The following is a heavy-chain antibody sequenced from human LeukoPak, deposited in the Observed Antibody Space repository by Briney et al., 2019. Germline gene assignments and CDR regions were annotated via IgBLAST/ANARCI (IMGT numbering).Heavy chain of an antibody. V-gene: IGHV1-46*01. D-gene: IGHD3-10*01. Sequence: EASVKVSCKASGYSFTNYYMHWVRQAPGQGLEWMGLIHPNDGDTEYAQEFQDRVTMTRDTSTSTVYMELSSLRSEDTAVYYCATYTQSGAQGVSDYWGQGTLVTVSS. CDR2: IHPNDGDT. CDR1: GYSFTNYY. CDR3: ATYTQSGAQGVSDY. J-gene: IGHJ4*02.